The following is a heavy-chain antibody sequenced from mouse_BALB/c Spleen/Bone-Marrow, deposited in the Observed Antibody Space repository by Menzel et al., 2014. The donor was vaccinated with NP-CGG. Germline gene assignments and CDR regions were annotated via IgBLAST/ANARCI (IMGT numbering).Heavy chain of an antibody. Sequence: VQLQQSGAELVKPGASVKLSCTASGFNIKDTYMHWVRQRPEQGLEWIGRIDPANGNTKYDPKFQGKATITADTSSNTAYLQLSSLTSEDTAVYYCARYYYGYYFDYWGQGTTLTVSS. CDR3: ARYYYGYYFDY. V-gene: IGHV14-3*02. CDR1: GFNIKDTY. J-gene: IGHJ2*01. CDR2: IDPANGNT. D-gene: IGHD1-2*01.